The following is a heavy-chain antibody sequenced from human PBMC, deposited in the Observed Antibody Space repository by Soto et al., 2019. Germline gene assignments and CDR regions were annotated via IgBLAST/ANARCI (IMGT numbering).Heavy chain of an antibody. V-gene: IGHV1-2*02. J-gene: IGHJ5*02. CDR1: GYTFTGYY. Sequence: QVQLVQSGAEVKKPGASVKVSCKASGYTFTGYYMHWVRQAPGQGLEWMGWINPNSGGTNYAQKFQRRVTMTRDTSTSTAYMELSRLRSDDTAVYYCAREDRGSGSYRVRWFDPWGQGTLVTVSS. CDR2: INPNSGGT. D-gene: IGHD1-26*01. CDR3: AREDRGSGSYRVRWFDP.